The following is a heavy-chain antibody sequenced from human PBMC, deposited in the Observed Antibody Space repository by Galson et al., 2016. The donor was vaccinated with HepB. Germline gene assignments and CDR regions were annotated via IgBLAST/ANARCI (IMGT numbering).Heavy chain of an antibody. CDR1: GFTFNNFG. D-gene: IGHD2-2*01. V-gene: IGHV3-64D*06. J-gene: IGHJ3*02. CDR3: VKEGYQELSDGAFDI. CDR2: INSNGGRT. Sequence: SLRLSCAASGFTFNNFGLHWVRQAPGKGLEYVSGINSNGGRTYYTDPVKGRFTLSRDNSKNTVYLQMSSLRIEDTAVYFCVKEGYQELSDGAFDIWGQGTMVTVSS.